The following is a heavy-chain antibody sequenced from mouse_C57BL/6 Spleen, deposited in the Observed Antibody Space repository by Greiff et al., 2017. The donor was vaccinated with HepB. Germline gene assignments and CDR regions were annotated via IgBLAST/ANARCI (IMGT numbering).Heavy chain of an antibody. Sequence: VQLQQSGPGLVQPSQSLSITCTVSGFSLTSYGVHWVRQSPGKGLEWLGVIWSGGSTAYNAAFISRLSISKDNSKSQVVFKMNSLQADDTAIYYCARRTTVVGYAMDYWGQGTSVTVSS. CDR3: ARRTTVVGYAMDY. CDR2: IWSGGST. V-gene: IGHV2-2*01. J-gene: IGHJ4*01. D-gene: IGHD1-1*01. CDR1: GFSLTSYG.